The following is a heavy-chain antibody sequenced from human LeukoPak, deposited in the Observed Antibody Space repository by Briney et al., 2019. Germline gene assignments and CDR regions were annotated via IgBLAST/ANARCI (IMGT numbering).Heavy chain of an antibody. Sequence: ASVKVSCKASGYTFTNYGISWVRQAPGQGLEWMGWISGYNGHTNYAQKLQGRVTMTTGTSTSTAYMELRSLRSDDTAVYYCARGSTARYYYDSSGYYRGAFDYWGQGTLVTVSS. CDR3: ARGSTARYYYDSSGYYRGAFDY. CDR1: GYTFTNYG. D-gene: IGHD3-22*01. J-gene: IGHJ4*02. V-gene: IGHV1-18*01. CDR2: ISGYNGHT.